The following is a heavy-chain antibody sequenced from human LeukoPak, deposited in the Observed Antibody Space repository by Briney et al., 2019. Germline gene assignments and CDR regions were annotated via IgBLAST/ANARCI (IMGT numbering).Heavy chain of an antibody. CDR2: ITTSGSTT. CDR1: GFTFSHYE. CDR3: ARSGTRYCSSTSCYYY. Sequence: PGGSLRLSCTASGFTFSHYEMNWVRQAPGKGLEWVSFITTSGSTTYYADSVKGRFTISRDNAKNSLYLQMNSLRAEDTAVYYCARSGTRYCSSTSCYYYWGQGTLVTVSS. J-gene: IGHJ4*02. V-gene: IGHV3-48*03. D-gene: IGHD2-2*01.